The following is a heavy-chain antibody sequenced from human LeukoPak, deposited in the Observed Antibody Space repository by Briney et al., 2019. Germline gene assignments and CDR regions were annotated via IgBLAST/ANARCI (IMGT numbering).Heavy chain of an antibody. CDR3: ARDPHLLEWLLYGGGGPLFDY. CDR1: GFTFSDYE. D-gene: IGHD3-3*01. V-gene: IGHV3-48*03. Sequence: GGSLRLSCAASGFTFSDYEMNWVRQAPGKVLEWVSYISSSASIIYYSDSVKGRFTISRDNAKNSLYLQMNSLRAEDTAVYYCARDPHLLEWLLYGGGGPLFDYWGQGTLVTVSS. J-gene: IGHJ4*02. CDR2: ISSSASII.